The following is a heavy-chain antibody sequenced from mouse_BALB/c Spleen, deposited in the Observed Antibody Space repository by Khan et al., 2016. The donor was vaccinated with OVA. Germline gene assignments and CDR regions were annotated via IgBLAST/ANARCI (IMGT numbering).Heavy chain of an antibody. J-gene: IGHJ2*01. V-gene: IGHV3-8*02. D-gene: IGHD2-4*01. CDR2: ISYSGST. CDR3: ARYYDYEGDYFDY. CDR1: GDSITSGY. Sequence: EVKLLESGPSLVKPSQTLSLTCSVTGDSITSGYWNWIRKFPGNKLEYMGYISYSGSTYYNPSLKSRISITRDTSKNQYYLQLNSVTTEDTATYYCARYYDYEGDYFDYWGQGTTLTVSS.